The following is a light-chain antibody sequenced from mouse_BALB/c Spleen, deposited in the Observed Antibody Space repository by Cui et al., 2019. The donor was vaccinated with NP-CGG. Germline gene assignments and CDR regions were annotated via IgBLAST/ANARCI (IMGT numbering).Light chain of an antibody. CDR3: ALWYSNHWV. Sequence: QAVVTQESTLTTSPGETVPLTCRSSTGAVTTNNYANWVQEKPDHLFTGLIGGTNNRPPGVPARFSGSLIGDKAALTITGAQTEDEAIYFCALWYSNHWVFGGGTKLTVL. CDR1: TGAVTTNNY. CDR2: GTN. V-gene: IGLV1*01. J-gene: IGLJ1*01.